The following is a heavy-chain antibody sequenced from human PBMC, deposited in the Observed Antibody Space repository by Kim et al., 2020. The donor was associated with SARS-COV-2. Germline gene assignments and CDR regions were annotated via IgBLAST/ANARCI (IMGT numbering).Heavy chain of an antibody. Sequence: LKSRVTMSVDTSKNQFSLKLSSVTAADTAVYYCASRIQLWFGLYDDAFDIWGQGTMVTVSS. J-gene: IGHJ3*02. CDR3: ASRIQLWFGLYDDAFDI. D-gene: IGHD5-18*01. V-gene: IGHV4-4*06.